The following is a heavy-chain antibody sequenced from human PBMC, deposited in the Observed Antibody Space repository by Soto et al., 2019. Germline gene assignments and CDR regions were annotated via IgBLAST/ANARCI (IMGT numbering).Heavy chain of an antibody. Sequence: TLSLTCTVSGGSISSYYWSWIRQPPGKGLEWIGYIYYSGSTNYNPSLKSRVTISVDTSKNQFSLKLSSVTAADTAVYYCAGRDYDFWSGYPNPYYYYYGMDVWGQGTTVTVSS. CDR1: GGSISSYY. CDR3: AGRDYDFWSGYPNPYYYYYGMDV. D-gene: IGHD3-3*01. CDR2: IYYSGST. V-gene: IGHV4-59*01. J-gene: IGHJ6*02.